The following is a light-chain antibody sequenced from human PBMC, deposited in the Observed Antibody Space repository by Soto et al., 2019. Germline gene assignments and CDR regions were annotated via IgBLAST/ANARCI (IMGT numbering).Light chain of an antibody. J-gene: IGKJ5*01. CDR1: QSINTY. CDR2: DAS. Sequence: DNVLTQSPATLSASPGAAVTLSCXASQSINTYLAWYQQKPGQAPRLLIYDASKRATGIPARFSGSGSGTNFTLTISSLEPEDFAVYYCQQRRSWQVTFGQGTRLEIK. CDR3: QQRRSWQVT. V-gene: IGKV3D-11*02.